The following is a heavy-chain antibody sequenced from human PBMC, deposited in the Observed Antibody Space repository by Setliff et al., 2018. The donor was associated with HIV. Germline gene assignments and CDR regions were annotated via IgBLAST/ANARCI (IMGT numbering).Heavy chain of an antibody. J-gene: IGHJ6*03. CDR2: IRYDGSDK. CDR1: GFTFSSYG. V-gene: IGHV3-30*02. Sequence: PGGSLRLSCAASGFTFSSYGMHWVRQAPGKGLEWVTFIRYDGSDKYHADSVKGRFTISRDNSKNTLYLQMNSLRTEDTAVYYCAENARDYYYYYMDVWGKGTTVTVSS. CDR3: AENARDYYYYYMDV.